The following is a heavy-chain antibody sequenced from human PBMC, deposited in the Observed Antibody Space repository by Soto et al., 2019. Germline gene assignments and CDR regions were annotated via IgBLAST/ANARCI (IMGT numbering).Heavy chain of an antibody. CDR2: IYYSGST. J-gene: IGHJ4*02. D-gene: IGHD2-15*01. V-gene: IGHV4-59*01. Sequence: SETLSLTCTVSGGSINSYYWSWIRQPPGKGLEWIGYIYYSGSTNYNPSLKGRVTISLDTSKDQFSLKLTSVTAADTAVYYCARVCCGGTFEYWGQGTLVTVSS. CDR3: ARVCCGGTFEY. CDR1: GGSINSYY.